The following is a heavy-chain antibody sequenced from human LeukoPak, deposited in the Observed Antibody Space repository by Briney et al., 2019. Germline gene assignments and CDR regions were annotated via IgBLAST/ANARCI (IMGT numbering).Heavy chain of an antibody. CDR3: ARERYGGYYYGSFDY. D-gene: IGHD3-22*01. Sequence: PGGSLRLSCAASGFTFSSYAMRWVRQAPGKGLEYVSAISSNGGSTYYANSVKGRFTISRDNSKNTLYLQMGSLRAEDMAVYYCARERYGGYYYGSFDYWGQGTLVTVSS. CDR1: GFTFSSYA. V-gene: IGHV3-64*01. J-gene: IGHJ4*02. CDR2: ISSNGGST.